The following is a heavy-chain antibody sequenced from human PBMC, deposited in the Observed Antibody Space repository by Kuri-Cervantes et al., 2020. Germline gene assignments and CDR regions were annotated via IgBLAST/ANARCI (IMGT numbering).Heavy chain of an antibody. Sequence: ASVKVSCKASGYTFTSYAMHWVRQAPGQRLEWMGWINAGNGNTKYSQKFQGWVTMTRDTSISTAYMELSRLRSDDTAVYYCARALSFGELLSVGANWFDPWGQGTLVTVSS. CDR1: GYTFTSYA. J-gene: IGHJ5*02. CDR2: INAGNGNT. V-gene: IGHV1-3*01. CDR3: ARALSFGELLSVGANWFDP. D-gene: IGHD3-10*01.